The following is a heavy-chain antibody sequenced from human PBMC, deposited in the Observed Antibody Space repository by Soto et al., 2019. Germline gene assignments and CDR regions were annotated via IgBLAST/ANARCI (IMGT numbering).Heavy chain of an antibody. CDR3: RSSTSISGRYWYLEL. D-gene: IGHD6-13*01. J-gene: IGHJ2*01. V-gene: IGHV4-4*02. CDR2: IYHSGAT. Sequence: QVQLQESGPGLVKPSGTLSLTCAVSGGSINSSDWWSWVRQPPGKGLEWIGEIYHSGATHYNPSLKSRVTISLDKSKTPFSLKLSSVTAADAAVYYCRSSTSISGRYWYLELWGRGTLVTVSS. CDR1: GGSINSSDW.